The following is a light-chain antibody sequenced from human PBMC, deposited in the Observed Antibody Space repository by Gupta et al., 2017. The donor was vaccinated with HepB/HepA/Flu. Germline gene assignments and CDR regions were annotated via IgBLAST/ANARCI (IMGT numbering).Light chain of an antibody. CDR3: QQYDNLPYT. J-gene: IGKJ2*01. Sequence: EIQMTQSPLSLSASVGDRVTITCQASQDIKNFLNWFQQKSGKAPQLLIYGSSNLATGVPSRFSGSWSGSRFTLTISGLQLEDKATYYCQQYDNLPYTFGQGTNLGI. CDR1: QDIKNF. CDR2: GSS. V-gene: IGKV1-33*01.